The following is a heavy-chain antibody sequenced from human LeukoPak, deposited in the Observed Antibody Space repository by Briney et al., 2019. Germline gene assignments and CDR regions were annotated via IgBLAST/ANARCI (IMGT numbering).Heavy chain of an antibody. D-gene: IGHD3-22*01. CDR1: GFTFSSYW. Sequence: PGGSLRLSCAASGFTFSSYWVNWVRQAPGKGLEWVSVIYGGGSTHYADSVKGRFTISRDKSKNTLYLQMNSLRAEDTAVYYCAVDYYDSSGYHRKNAFDIWGQGTLVTVSS. J-gene: IGHJ3*02. CDR3: AVDYYDSSGYHRKNAFDI. V-gene: IGHV3-53*01. CDR2: IYGGGST.